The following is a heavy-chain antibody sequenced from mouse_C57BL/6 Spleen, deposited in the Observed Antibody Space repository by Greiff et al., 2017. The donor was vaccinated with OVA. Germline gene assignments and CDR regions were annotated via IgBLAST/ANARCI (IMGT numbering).Heavy chain of an antibody. V-gene: IGHV1-81*01. J-gene: IGHJ1*03. CDR3: ARSVPFDGYSHWYFDV. Sequence: VQVVESGAELARPGASVKLSCKASGYTFTSYGISWVKQRTGQGLEWIGEIYPRSGNTYYNEKFKGKATLTADKSSSTAYMELRSLTSEDSAVYFCARSVPFDGYSHWYFDVWGTGTTVTVSS. CDR1: GYTFTSYG. CDR2: IYPRSGNT. D-gene: IGHD2-3*01.